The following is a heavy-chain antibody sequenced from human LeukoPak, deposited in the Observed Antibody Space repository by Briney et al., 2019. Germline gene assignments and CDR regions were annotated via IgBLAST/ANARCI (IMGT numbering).Heavy chain of an antibody. Sequence: HPGGSLRLSCAASGFTFSTYAIHWVRQSPGKGLEWVAVISYDGTNKNYADSVKGRFTISRDNSENSLYLQLNGLRAEDTAVYYCARDRTPNWYAYRNPTFHYWGQGTLVTVSS. CDR2: ISYDGTNK. J-gene: IGHJ4*02. V-gene: IGHV3-30*07. CDR1: GFTFSTYA. CDR3: ARDRTPNWYAYRNPTFHY. D-gene: IGHD4-11*01.